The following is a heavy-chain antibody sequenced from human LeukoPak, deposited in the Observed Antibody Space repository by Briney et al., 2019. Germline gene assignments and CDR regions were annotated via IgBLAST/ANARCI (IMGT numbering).Heavy chain of an antibody. J-gene: IGHJ4*02. D-gene: IGHD3-10*01. Sequence: PSETLSLTCTVSGGSISSGGYYWSWIRQHPGKGLEWIGYIYYSGSTYYNPSLKSRVTTSVDTSKNQFSLKLSSVTAADTAVYYCARWGPLLWFGELLYALYYFDYWGQGTLVTVSS. CDR1: GGSISSGGYY. CDR3: ARWGPLLWFGELLYALYYFDY. V-gene: IGHV4-31*03. CDR2: IYYSGST.